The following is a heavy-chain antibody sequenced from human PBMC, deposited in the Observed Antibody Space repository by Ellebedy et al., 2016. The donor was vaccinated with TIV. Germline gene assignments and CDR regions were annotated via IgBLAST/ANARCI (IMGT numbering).Heavy chain of an antibody. D-gene: IGHD4-23*01. V-gene: IGHV3-30-3*01. CDR1: GFTFSSYA. CDR3: ARGGGNWDYWYFDL. J-gene: IGHJ2*01. CDR2: ISYDGSNK. Sequence: GGSLRLSCAASGFTFSSYAMHWVRQAPGKGLEWVAVISYDGSNKYYADSVKGRFTISRDNSKNTLYLQMNILRAEDTAVYYCARGGGNWDYWYFDLWGRGTLVTVSS.